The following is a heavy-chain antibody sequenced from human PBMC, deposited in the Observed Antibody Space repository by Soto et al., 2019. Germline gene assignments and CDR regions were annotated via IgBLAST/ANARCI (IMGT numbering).Heavy chain of an antibody. Sequence: GGSLRLSCAASGFAVSSNFMSWVRQAPGKGLEWVSVIYSGGSTYYADSVKGRFTISRDNSKNTLYLQMNSLRAEDTAVYYCAKDSDYDILTSLYYYYYGMDVWGQGTTVTVSS. V-gene: IGHV3-53*01. J-gene: IGHJ6*02. CDR3: AKDSDYDILTSLYYYYYGMDV. CDR1: GFAVSSNF. CDR2: IYSGGST. D-gene: IGHD3-9*01.